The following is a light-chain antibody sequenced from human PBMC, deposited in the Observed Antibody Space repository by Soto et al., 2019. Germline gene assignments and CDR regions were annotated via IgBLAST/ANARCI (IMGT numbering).Light chain of an antibody. V-gene: IGKV1-39*01. CDR3: QQGYNSLA. J-gene: IGKJ3*01. CDR1: QTISRY. CDR2: ADS. Sequence: DIQMTQSPSSLSASVGDRVTITCRASQTISRYLNWYQQKPGKAPKLLIFADSSLQSGVQARFSGSGSGTEFYLAISSLQREDFATYYCQQGYNSLAFGPGTKVDI.